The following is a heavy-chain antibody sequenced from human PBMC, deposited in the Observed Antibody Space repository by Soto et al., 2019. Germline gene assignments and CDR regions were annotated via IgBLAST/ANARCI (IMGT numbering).Heavy chain of an antibody. CDR3: ATTNIRTTTADY. V-gene: IGHV3-21*01. J-gene: IGHJ4*02. CDR2: ISSSSSYI. D-gene: IGHD1-7*01. CDR1: GFTFSSYS. Sequence: GGSLRLSCAAYGFTFSSYSMNWVRQAPGKGLGWVSSISSSSSYIYYADSVKGRFIISRDNAKNSLYLQMNSLRAEDTAVYYCATTNIRTTTADYWGQGTLVTVSS.